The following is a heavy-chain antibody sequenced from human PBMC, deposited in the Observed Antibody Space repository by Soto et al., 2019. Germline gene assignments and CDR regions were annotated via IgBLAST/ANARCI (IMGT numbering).Heavy chain of an antibody. CDR3: ARDFLAGSGSYSAFDY. J-gene: IGHJ4*02. D-gene: IGHD3-10*01. V-gene: IGHV4-31*03. Sequence: SANLAITGTVSGGSIRSGGYYWSWMHQHPGKGLEWIVCIYHSGSTYYNPSLKSRVTISVDTSKNQFSLNLSSVTAADTAVYYCARDFLAGSGSYSAFDYWGQGTLVTVSS. CDR2: IYHSGST. CDR1: GGSIRSGGYY.